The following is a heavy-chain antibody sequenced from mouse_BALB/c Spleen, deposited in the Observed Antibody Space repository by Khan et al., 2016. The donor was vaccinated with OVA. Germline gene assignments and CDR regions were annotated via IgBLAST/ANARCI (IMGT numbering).Heavy chain of an antibody. J-gene: IGHJ3*01. CDR1: GYTFTSYW. CDR2: INPSTGYT. Sequence: VQLQQSGAELAKPGASVKMSCKASGYTFTSYWMHWVKQRPGQGLEWIGYINPSTGYTEYNQRFKDKATLTADKSSSTAYMKLSSLTSEESSVYYCANHGSSSAWLTYWGQGTLVTGSA. V-gene: IGHV1-7*01. CDR3: ANHGSSSAWLTY. D-gene: IGHD1-1*01.